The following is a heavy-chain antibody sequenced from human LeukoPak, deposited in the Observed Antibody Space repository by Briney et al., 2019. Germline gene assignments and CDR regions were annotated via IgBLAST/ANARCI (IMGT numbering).Heavy chain of an antibody. D-gene: IGHD1-26*01. J-gene: IGHJ3*02. Sequence: SQTLSLTCTVSGGSISSGSYYWSWIRQPAGKGLEWIGRIYTSGSTNYNPSLKSRVTISVDTSKNQFSLKLSSVTAADTAVYYCARGSYAFEIWGQGTMVTVSS. CDR2: IYTSGST. V-gene: IGHV4-61*02. CDR3: ARGSYAFEI. CDR1: GGSISSGSYY.